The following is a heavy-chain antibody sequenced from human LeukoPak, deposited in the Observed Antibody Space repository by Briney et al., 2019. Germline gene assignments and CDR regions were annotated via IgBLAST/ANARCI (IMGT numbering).Heavy chain of an antibody. V-gene: IGHV3-74*01. J-gene: IGHJ4*02. CDR3: ARELTYYDSSGYHSRGLDY. CDR2: INIDGSST. D-gene: IGHD3-22*01. CDR1: GFTFSSYW. Sequence: PGGSLRLSCAASGFTFSSYWMHWVRQAPGKGLVWVSRINIDGSSTSYADSVKGRFTISRDNAKNTLYLQMNSLRAEDTAVYYCARELTYYDSSGYHSRGLDYWGQGTLVTVSS.